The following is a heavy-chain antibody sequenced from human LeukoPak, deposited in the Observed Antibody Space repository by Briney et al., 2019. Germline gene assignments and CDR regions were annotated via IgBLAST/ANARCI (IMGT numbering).Heavy chain of an antibody. Sequence: SGGSLRLSCAASGFTFSNYAMNWVRQAPGKGLEWVSAISGSGGSTYYADSVKGRFTISRDNSKNTLYLQMNSLRAEDTAVYYWAKGGAAAGAPDYWGQGTLVTVSS. CDR2: ISGSGGST. CDR1: GFTFSNYA. J-gene: IGHJ4*02. V-gene: IGHV3-23*01. CDR3: AKGGAAAGAPDY. D-gene: IGHD6-13*01.